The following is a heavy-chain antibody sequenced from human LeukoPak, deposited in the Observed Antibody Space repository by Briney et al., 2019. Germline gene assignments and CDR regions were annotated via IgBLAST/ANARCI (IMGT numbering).Heavy chain of an antibody. CDR2: IRYDGSNK. CDR3: AKDHVGRLRPGSLDD. J-gene: IGHJ4*02. Sequence: GGSLRLSCAASGFTFSSYGMHWVRQAPGKGLEWVAFIRYDGSNKYYADSVKGRFTISRDNSKNTLYLQMNSLRAEDTAVYYCAKDHVGRLRPGSLDDWGQGTLVTVSS. D-gene: IGHD2-21*01. CDR1: GFTFSSYG. V-gene: IGHV3-30*02.